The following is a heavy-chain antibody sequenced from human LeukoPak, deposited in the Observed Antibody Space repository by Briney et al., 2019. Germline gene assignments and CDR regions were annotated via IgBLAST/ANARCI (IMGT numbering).Heavy chain of an antibody. Sequence: GGSLRLSCAASGFTFSSYSMNWVRQAPGKGLEWVSSISSSSSYIYYADSVKGRFTISRDNAKNSLYLQMNSLRAGDTAVYYCPKDCKPVYGIGDTNLGGGQGSLVTVSS. CDR2: ISSSSSYI. CDR1: GFTFSSYS. J-gene: IGHJ4*02. V-gene: IGHV3-21*04. D-gene: IGHD3-10*01. CDR3: PKDCKPVYGIGDTNLG.